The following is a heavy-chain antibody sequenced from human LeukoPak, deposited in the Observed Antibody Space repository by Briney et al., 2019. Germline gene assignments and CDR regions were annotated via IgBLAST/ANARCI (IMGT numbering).Heavy chain of an antibody. CDR3: AKHDTLFGAAHYYMDV. V-gene: IGHV4-4*09. CDR1: GSSISTYY. J-gene: IGHJ6*03. CDR2: IYISGNT. Sequence: SETLSLTCTVSGSSISTYYWSWIRQPPGKGLEWIGYIYISGNTNYNPSLKSRVTISLDTSKNHFSLNLTSVTAADTAVYYCAKHDTLFGAAHYYMDVWGKGTTVTVSS. D-gene: IGHD3-3*01.